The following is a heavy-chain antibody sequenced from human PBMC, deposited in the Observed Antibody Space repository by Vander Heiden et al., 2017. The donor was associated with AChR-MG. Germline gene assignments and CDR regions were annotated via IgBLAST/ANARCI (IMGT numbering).Heavy chain of an antibody. J-gene: IGHJ4*02. CDR2: LYYSGST. CDR3: GRLVAYDNSGYSLVGGRFFDY. Sequence: QLQLQESGPGLVKPSETLSLTCTVSGGSIRSSSYYWGWIRQPPGKGLECIGSLYYSGSTYYTPSLKIRVTISVDTSRNQFSLSLSSVTAADTAVYYCGRLVAYDNSGYSLVGGRFFDYWGQGILVTISS. V-gene: IGHV4-39*01. D-gene: IGHD3-22*01. CDR1: GGSIRSSSYY.